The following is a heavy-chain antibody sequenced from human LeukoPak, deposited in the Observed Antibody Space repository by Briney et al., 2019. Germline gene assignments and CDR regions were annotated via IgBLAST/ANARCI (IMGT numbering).Heavy chain of an antibody. CDR2: ISSRSGYI. V-gene: IGHV3-21*04. CDR1: GFAFSTYN. Sequence: PGGSLRLSCAASGFAFSTYNMNWVRQAPGKGLDWVASISSRSGYIYYADSVKGRFTISRDNSKNRLYLQMNSLRAEDTAVYYCAKRPRGNYLDPFDYWGQGTLVTVSS. D-gene: IGHD3-10*01. J-gene: IGHJ4*02. CDR3: AKRPRGNYLDPFDY.